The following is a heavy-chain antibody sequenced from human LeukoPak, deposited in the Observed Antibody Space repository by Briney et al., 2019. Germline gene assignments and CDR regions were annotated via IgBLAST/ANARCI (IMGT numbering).Heavy chain of an antibody. J-gene: IGHJ4*02. CDR2: INHSGST. CDR3: ASGRNFWSGYYVDH. Sequence: SETLSLTCAVYGGFFSGYYWRWTRHPPGKGLGWIGEINHSGSTNYNPSLKGRVTISVDTPKNQFSLKLSSVTAAETAGYDCASGRNFWSGYYVDHWAQGTLVTV. CDR1: GGFFSGYY. D-gene: IGHD3-3*01. V-gene: IGHV4-34*01.